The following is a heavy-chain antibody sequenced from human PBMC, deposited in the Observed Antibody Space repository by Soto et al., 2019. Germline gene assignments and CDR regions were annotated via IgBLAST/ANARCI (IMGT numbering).Heavy chain of an antibody. V-gene: IGHV3-53*02. CDR3: ARDPPATRHGMDV. J-gene: IGHJ6*02. CDR1: GFTVSSNY. Sequence: EVQLVETGGGLIQPGGSLRLSCAASGFTVSSNYMSWVRQAPGKGLEWVSVIYSGGSIYYADSVRGRFTISRDNSKNTLYLQMKSLRAEDTAVYYCARDPPATRHGMDVWGQGTTVTVSS. CDR2: IYSGGSI.